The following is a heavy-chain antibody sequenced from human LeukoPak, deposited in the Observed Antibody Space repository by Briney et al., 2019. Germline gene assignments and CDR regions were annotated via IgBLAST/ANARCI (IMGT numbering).Heavy chain of an antibody. CDR2: ISYDGSNK. Sequence: GGSLRLSCAASGFTFSSYAMHWVRQAPGKGLEWVAVISYDGSNKYYADSVKGRFTISRDNSKNTLYLQMNSLGAEDTAVYYCARGRYYYDSSGYYRGYYFDYWGQGTLVTVSS. CDR1: GFTFSSYA. V-gene: IGHV3-30-3*01. D-gene: IGHD3-22*01. CDR3: ARGRYYYDSSGYYRGYYFDY. J-gene: IGHJ4*02.